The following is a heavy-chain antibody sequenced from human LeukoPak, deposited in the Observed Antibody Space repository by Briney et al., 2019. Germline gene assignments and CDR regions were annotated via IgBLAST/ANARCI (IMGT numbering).Heavy chain of an antibody. D-gene: IGHD4-23*01. Sequence: GGSLRLSCAASGFTFSSYSMNWVRQAPGKGLEWVSYISSSSSTIYYADSVKGRFTISRDNAKNTMYLHMNSLRLEDTAVYYCAKDYGGENLDYWGQGTLVTVSS. J-gene: IGHJ4*02. CDR2: ISSSSSTI. V-gene: IGHV3-48*01. CDR1: GFTFSSYS. CDR3: AKDYGGENLDY.